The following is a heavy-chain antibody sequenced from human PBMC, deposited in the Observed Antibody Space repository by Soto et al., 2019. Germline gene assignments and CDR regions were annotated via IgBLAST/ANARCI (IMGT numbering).Heavy chain of an antibody. V-gene: IGHV4-59*01. Sequence: SETLSLNRTSIGASISSYYWSSIRQPPRAGLEWIGYIYYSGSTNYNPSLKSRVTISVDTSKNQFSLKLSSVTAADTAVYYCARDRYCSGGSCLNTLDALDIWGQGTMVTVS. CDR1: GASISSYY. D-gene: IGHD2-15*01. CDR2: IYYSGST. CDR3: ARDRYCSGGSCLNTLDALDI. J-gene: IGHJ3*02.